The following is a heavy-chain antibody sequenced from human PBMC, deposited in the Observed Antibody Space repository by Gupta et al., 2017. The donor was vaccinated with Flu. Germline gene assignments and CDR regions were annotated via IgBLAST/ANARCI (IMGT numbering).Heavy chain of an antibody. V-gene: IGHV1-69*06. J-gene: IGHJ4*02. D-gene: IGHD6-13*01. Sequence: FSNYVITWVRQAPGQGLEWMGGIIPIFGTVSNAQKFQGRVTITADKSTSTAYMELSSLRSGDTAVYYCARGYSRNWLFDYWGQGTLVTVSS. CDR2: IIPIFGTV. CDR1: FSNYV. CDR3: ARGYSRNWLFDY.